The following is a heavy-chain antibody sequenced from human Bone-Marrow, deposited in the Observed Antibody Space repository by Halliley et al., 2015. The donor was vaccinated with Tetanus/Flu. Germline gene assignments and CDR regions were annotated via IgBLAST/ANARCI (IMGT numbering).Heavy chain of an antibody. CDR1: GFTVSTYE. V-gene: IGHV3-48*03. J-gene: IGHJ5*02. D-gene: IGHD2-21*02. CDR2: IGTGESPI. Sequence: SLRLSCAASGFTVSTYEMAWVRQAPGKGLEWVSYIGTGESPIYYADSVKGRFTVSRDNAKNSLNLQMNSLRAEDTALYFCARGTYCDGDCYPYNWFGPWGQGTLVTVSS. CDR3: ARGTYCDGDCYPYNWFGP.